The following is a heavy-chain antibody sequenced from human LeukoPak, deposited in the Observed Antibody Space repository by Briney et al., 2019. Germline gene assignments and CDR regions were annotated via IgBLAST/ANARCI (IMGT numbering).Heavy chain of an antibody. CDR3: ARSDFWSGYYKDLGYYYYYMDV. Sequence: SETLSLTCTVSGGSISSYYWSWIRQPPGKGLEWIGYIYTSGSTNYNPSLKSRVTISVDTSKNQFSLKLSSVTAADTAVYYCARSDFWSGYYKDLGYYYYYMDVWGKGTTVTVSS. V-gene: IGHV4-4*08. J-gene: IGHJ6*03. D-gene: IGHD3-3*01. CDR2: IYTSGST. CDR1: GGSISSYY.